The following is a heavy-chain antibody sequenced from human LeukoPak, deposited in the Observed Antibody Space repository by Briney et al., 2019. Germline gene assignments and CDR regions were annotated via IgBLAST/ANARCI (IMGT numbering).Heavy chain of an antibody. V-gene: IGHV3-23*01. CDR1: GFTFSSYA. Sequence: GGSLRLSCAASGFTFSSYAMSWVRQAPGKGLEWVSGIRSSGDITSYADSVKGRFTISRDDSKNTLYLQMNSVRAEDTAVYYCAKVYSSVWTHIGHFDYWGQGALVTVSS. CDR2: IRSSGDIT. D-gene: IGHD6-19*01. J-gene: IGHJ4*02. CDR3: AKVYSSVWTHIGHFDY.